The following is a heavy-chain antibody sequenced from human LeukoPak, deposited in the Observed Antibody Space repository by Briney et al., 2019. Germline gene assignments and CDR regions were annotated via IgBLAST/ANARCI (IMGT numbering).Heavy chain of an antibody. V-gene: IGHV3-23*01. J-gene: IGHJ4*02. D-gene: IGHD2-21*01. CDR3: AKEGSPSYLAYCGGDCYQPTPLDY. CDR1: GFTFSSYA. Sequence: PGGSLRLSCTASGFTFSSYAMSWVRQAPGKGLEWVSAISGSGGSTYYADSVKGRFTISRDNSKNTLYLQMNSLRAEDTAVYYCAKEGSPSYLAYCGGDCYQPTPLDYWGQGTLVTVSS. CDR2: ISGSGGST.